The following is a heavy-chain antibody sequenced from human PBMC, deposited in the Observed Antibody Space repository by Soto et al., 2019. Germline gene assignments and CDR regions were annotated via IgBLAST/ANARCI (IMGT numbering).Heavy chain of an antibody. J-gene: IGHJ4*02. CDR2: INHSGST. V-gene: IGHV4-34*01. CDR1: GGSFSGYY. D-gene: IGHD5-12*01. CDR3: ARGSPPLRGY. Sequence: QVQLQQWGAGLLKPSETLSLTCAVYGGSFSGYYWSWIRQPPGKGLEWIGEINHSGSTNYNPSLKSRVTITGDTSKNQFSLKLSSVTAADTAVYYCARGSPPLRGYWGQGTLVTVSS.